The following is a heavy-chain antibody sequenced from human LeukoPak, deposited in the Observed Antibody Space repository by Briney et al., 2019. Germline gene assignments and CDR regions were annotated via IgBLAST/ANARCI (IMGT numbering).Heavy chain of an antibody. Sequence: GGSLRLSCAASGLSFSAYDMSWVRQAPGKGLEWVSAISASGGSTYTADSVKGRITISRDNSKNTLYLEVNSLRADDTAVYYCAKDASSGTYYDYRGRGTLVTVSS. CDR3: AKDASSGTYYDY. V-gene: IGHV3-23*01. CDR2: ISASGGST. CDR1: GLSFSAYD. D-gene: IGHD1-26*01. J-gene: IGHJ4*02.